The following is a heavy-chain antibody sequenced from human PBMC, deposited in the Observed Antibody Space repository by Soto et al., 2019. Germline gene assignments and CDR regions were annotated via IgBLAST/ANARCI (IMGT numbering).Heavy chain of an antibody. CDR1: GGTFSSYA. V-gene: IGHV1-69*06. D-gene: IGHD2-15*01. CDR3: ARDVTPRWFDP. J-gene: IGHJ5*02. Sequence: GAAVKVSCKASGGTFSSYAISWVRQAPGQGLEWMGGIIPIFGTANYAQKFQGRVTITADKSTSTAYMELSSLRSEDTAVYYCARDVTPRWFDPWGQGTLVTVSS. CDR2: IIPIFGTA.